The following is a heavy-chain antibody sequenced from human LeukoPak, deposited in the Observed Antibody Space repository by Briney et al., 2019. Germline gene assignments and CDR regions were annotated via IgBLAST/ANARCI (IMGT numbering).Heavy chain of an antibody. J-gene: IGHJ4*02. CDR3: AGGITMVRGVIPSSPSLHY. D-gene: IGHD3-10*01. V-gene: IGHV4-61*02. Sequence: SETLSLTCTVSGGSISSGSYYWSWIRQPAGKGLEWIGRIYTSGSTNYNPSLKSRVTISVDASKNQFSLKLSSVTAADTAVYYCAGGITMVRGVIPSSPSLHYWGQGTLVTVSS. CDR1: GGSISSGSYY. CDR2: IYTSGST.